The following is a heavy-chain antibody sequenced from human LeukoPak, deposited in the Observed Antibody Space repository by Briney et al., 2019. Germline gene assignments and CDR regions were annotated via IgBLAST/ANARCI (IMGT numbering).Heavy chain of an antibody. J-gene: IGHJ4*02. V-gene: IGHV3-23*01. Sequence: PGGSLRLSCAASGFTFSSYAMRWVRQAPGKGLEWVSAISGSGGSTYYADSVKGRFTISRDNSKNTLYLQMNSLRAEDTAVYYCAKDLGFGELGLDYWGQGTLVTVSS. CDR1: GFTFSSYA. CDR3: AKDLGFGELGLDY. CDR2: ISGSGGST. D-gene: IGHD3-10*01.